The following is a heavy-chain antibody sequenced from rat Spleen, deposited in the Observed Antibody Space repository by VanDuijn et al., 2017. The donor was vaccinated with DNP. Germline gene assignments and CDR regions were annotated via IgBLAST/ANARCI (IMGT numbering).Heavy chain of an antibody. Sequence: EVRLQDSGPGLVKPSQSLSLTCSVTGYSITNNYWAWIRKFPGNKMEWLGHITYSGATTHNPSLKGRISITRDTSKNQFFLQVNSVTTEDTATYYCARWRIGPHYFDYWGQGVMATVSS. CDR2: ITYSGAT. D-gene: IGHD1-11*01. J-gene: IGHJ2*01. V-gene: IGHV3-1*01. CDR1: GYSITNNY. CDR3: ARWRIGPHYFDY.